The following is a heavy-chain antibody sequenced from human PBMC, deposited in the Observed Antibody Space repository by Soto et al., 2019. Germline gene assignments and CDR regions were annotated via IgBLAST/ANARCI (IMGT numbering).Heavy chain of an antibody. CDR1: GGTFSSST. CDR2: IIPILGIA. V-gene: IGHV1-69*02. D-gene: IGHD4-17*01. J-gene: IGHJ2*01. CDR3: AFFYSYRHNGDLHSFPTRRSSDL. Sequence: GASVKVSCKASGGTFSSSTISWVRQAPGQGLEWMGRIIPILGIANYAQKFQGRVTITADKSTSTAYMELSSLRSEDTAVYYCAFFYSYRHNGDLHSFPTRRSSDL.